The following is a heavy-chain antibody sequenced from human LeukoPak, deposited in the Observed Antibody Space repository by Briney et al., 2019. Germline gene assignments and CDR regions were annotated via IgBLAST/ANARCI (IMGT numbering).Heavy chain of an antibody. D-gene: IGHD3-9*01. CDR3: ARAGRFFDWLVQGALDY. V-gene: IGHV1-46*01. CDR1: GYTFIRYY. J-gene: IGHJ4*02. Sequence: ASVKVSCKASGYTFIRYYMHWVRQAPGQGLEWMGIINPSGGSTSYAQKFQGRVTMTRDMSTSTVYMELSSLRSEDTAVYYCARAGRFFDWLVQGALDYWGQGTLVTVSS. CDR2: INPSGGST.